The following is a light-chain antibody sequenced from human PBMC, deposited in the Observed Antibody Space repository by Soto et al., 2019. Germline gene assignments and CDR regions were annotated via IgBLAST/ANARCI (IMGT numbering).Light chain of an antibody. CDR3: QSYDRRLSGYV. V-gene: IGLV1-40*01. Sequence: QSAPRHSASPSSAPCETGVVGCRGRSSNIGAPYDVNWYRQIPGTATKLLIYGNHNRPSGVPERFSGSKSGTSATLAITGLQAEDEADYYCQSYDRRLSGYVFGTGTKVTVL. J-gene: IGLJ1*01. CDR1: SSNIGAPYD. CDR2: GNH.